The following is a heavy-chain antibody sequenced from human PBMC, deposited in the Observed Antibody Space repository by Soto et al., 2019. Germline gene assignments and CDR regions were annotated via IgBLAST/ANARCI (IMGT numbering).Heavy chain of an antibody. D-gene: IGHD6-6*01. J-gene: IGHJ4*02. V-gene: IGHV4-39*01. Sequence: PSETLSLTCTVSGGSISSSSYYWGWIRQPPGKGLEWIGSIYYSGSTYYNPPLKSRVTISVDTSKNQFSLKLSSVAAADTAVYYCARLPRPYSSSSVGFVDYWGQGTLVTVS. CDR1: GGSISSSSYY. CDR2: IYYSGST. CDR3: ARLPRPYSSSSVGFVDY.